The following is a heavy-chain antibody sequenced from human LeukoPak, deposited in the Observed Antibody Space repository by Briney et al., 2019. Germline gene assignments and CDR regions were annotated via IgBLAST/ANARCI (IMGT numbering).Heavy chain of an antibody. D-gene: IGHD2-2*01. Sequence: GASVKVSCKASGYTFTGDYMHWVRHAPGQGLEWMGWINPNSGGTNYAQKFQGRVTMTRDTSISTAYMELSRLRSDDTAVYYCARMMPGDPYSWFDPWGQGTLVTVSS. V-gene: IGHV1-2*02. CDR3: ARMMPGDPYSWFDP. CDR2: INPNSGGT. J-gene: IGHJ5*02. CDR1: GYTFTGDY.